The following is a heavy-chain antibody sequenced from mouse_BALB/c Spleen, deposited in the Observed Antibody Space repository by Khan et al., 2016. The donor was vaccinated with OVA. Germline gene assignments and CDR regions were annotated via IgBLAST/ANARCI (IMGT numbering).Heavy chain of an antibody. J-gene: IGHJ4*01. CDR3: GTQLCYSYNVMDY. D-gene: IGHD1-1*01. Sequence: QVQLVESGPGLVAPSQSLSITCTVSGFSLTNYGVNWVRQPPGKGLEWLGVIWGDGSTNYHSALKSRLSISKDNSKSQVFLKMNSLQTDDTAMYYCGTQLCYSYNVMDYWGQGTSVTVSS. CDR1: GFSLTNYG. CDR2: IWGDGST. V-gene: IGHV2-6-5*01.